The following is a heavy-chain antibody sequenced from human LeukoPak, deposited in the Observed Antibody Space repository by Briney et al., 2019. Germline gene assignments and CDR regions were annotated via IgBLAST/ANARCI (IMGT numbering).Heavy chain of an antibody. CDR2: IYSGGST. CDR3: AREDKVYYGSGSYYYYYMDV. J-gene: IGHJ6*03. V-gene: IGHV3-53*01. D-gene: IGHD3-10*01. Sequence: GGSLRLSCAASGFTVSSNYMSWVRQAPGKGLEWVSVIYSGGSTYYADSVKGRFTISRDNSKNTLYLQMNSLRAEDTAVYYCAREDKVYYGSGSYYYYYMDVWGKGTTVTISS. CDR1: GFTVSSNY.